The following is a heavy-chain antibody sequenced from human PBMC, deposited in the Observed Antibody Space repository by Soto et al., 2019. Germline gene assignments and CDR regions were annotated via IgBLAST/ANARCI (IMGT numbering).Heavy chain of an antibody. CDR1: GGSITTFY. J-gene: IGHJ4*02. CDR2: IYHSGHS. CDR3: AREGGGGTIAFDY. D-gene: IGHD6-13*01. V-gene: IGHV4-59*01. Sequence: PSETVSLTCTVSGGSITTFYWSWVRQPPGKGLEWIGYIYHSGHSNYNPSLKSRVTMAVDTSKNQFSLKVSSATAADTAVYYCAREGGGGTIAFDYWGQGTLVTVSS.